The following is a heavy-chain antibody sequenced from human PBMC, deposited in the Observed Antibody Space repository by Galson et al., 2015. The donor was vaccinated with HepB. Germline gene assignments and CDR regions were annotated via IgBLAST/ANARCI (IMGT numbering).Heavy chain of an antibody. V-gene: IGHV3-53*04. CDR2: IYSGGTT. CDR1: GFTVSSNY. D-gene: IGHD1-26*01. Sequence: SLRLSCAASGFTVSSNYMSWVRQAPGKGLEWVSVIYSGGTTYYADSVKSRFTISRHNSKNTLYLQMNSLRAEDTAVYYCARNPSGYYYPDYFDYWGQGTLVTVSS. J-gene: IGHJ4*02. CDR3: ARNPSGYYYPDYFDY.